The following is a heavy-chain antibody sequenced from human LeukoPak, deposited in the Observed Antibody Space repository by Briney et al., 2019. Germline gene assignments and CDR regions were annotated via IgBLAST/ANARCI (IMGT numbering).Heavy chain of an antibody. V-gene: IGHV3-30*04. Sequence: GGSLRLSCAASGFTFSSYAMHWVRQASGKGLEWVAVISYDGSNKYYADSVKGRFTISRDNSKNTLYLQMNSLRAEDTAVYYCARDRRPGTYYYGSGSLYPFDYWGQGTLVTVSS. CDR3: ARDRRPGTYYYGSGSLYPFDY. CDR2: ISYDGSNK. J-gene: IGHJ4*02. D-gene: IGHD3-10*01. CDR1: GFTFSSYA.